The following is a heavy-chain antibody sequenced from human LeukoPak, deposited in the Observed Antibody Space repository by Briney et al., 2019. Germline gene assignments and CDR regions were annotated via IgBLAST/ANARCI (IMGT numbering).Heavy chain of an antibody. CDR1: GGSISSGGYY. CDR2: IYNSGST. V-gene: IGHV4-31*03. Sequence: SETLSFTCTVSGGSISSGGYYWSWIRQHPGKGLEWIGYIYNSGSTYYNPSLKSRVTISVDTSKNQFSLKLSSVTAADTAVYYCAMFSSSWINAFDIWGQGTMVTVSS. CDR3: AMFSSSWINAFDI. D-gene: IGHD6-13*01. J-gene: IGHJ3*02.